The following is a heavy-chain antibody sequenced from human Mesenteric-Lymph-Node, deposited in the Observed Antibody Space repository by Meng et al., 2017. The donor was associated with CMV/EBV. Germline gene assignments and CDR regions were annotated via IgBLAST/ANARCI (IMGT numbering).Heavy chain of an antibody. J-gene: IGHJ1*01. D-gene: IGHD3-22*01. Sequence: TYSSNWVRQAPGKGLEWVSSISSSSSYIYYADSVKGRFTISRDNAKNSLYLQMNSLRAEDTAVYYCARDGTYYYDSSGYYRPEYFQHWGQGTLVTVSS. CDR1: TYS. V-gene: IGHV3-21*01. CDR3: ARDGTYYYDSSGYYRPEYFQH. CDR2: ISSSSSYI.